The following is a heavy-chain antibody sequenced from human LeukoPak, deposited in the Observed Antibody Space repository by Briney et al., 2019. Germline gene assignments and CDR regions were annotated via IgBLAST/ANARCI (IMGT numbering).Heavy chain of an antibody. D-gene: IGHD6-13*01. J-gene: IGHJ4*02. CDR2: VNTDGTMA. Sequence: GGSLRLSCAASGFTFSNYWMHWVRQAPGKGLVWVSHVNTDGTMANYADSVKGRFTISRDNAKNTVHLQMNSLRAEDTAVYYCARDLAFSGYSSSWLNYWGQGTLVTVSS. CDR3: ARDLAFSGYSSSWLNY. V-gene: IGHV3-74*01. CDR1: GFTFSNYW.